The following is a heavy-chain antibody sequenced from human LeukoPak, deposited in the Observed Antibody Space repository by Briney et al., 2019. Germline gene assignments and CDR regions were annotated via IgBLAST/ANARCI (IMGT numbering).Heavy chain of an antibody. CDR1: GFTFSSYG. CDR2: IWYDGCNK. V-gene: IGHV3-33*06. CDR3: AKEKNSYYYGSGNPNYYFDY. Sequence: GRSLRLSCAASGFTFSSYGMHWVRQAPGKGLEWVADIWYDGCNKYYADSVKGRFTISRDNSKNTLYLQMNSLRAEDTTVYYCAKEKNSYYYGSGNPNYYFDYWGQGTLVTVSS. D-gene: IGHD3-10*01. J-gene: IGHJ4*02.